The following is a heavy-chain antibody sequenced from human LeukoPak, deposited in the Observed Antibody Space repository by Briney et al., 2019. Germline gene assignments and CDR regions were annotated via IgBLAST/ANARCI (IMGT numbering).Heavy chain of an antibody. CDR2: IFPNGNT. D-gene: IGHD4-17*01. J-gene: IGHJ4*02. CDR1: GLAVSDNY. Sequence: PGGSLRLSCTLSGLAVSDNYLTWVRQAPGKGLERVSVIFPNGNTYSADFVEGRFSISRDKSTNTLFLDMSRVGTDDTAVYFRARANPVYGDFDYWGQGTLVSVSS. CDR3: ARANPVYGDFDY. V-gene: IGHV3-53*01.